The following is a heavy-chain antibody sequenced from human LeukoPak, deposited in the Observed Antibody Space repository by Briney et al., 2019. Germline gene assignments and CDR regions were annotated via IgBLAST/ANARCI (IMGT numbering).Heavy chain of an antibody. V-gene: IGHV4-34*01. CDR1: GFTFSSYW. J-gene: IGHJ4*02. CDR3: ARVGYYYDSSGYYYHPSLDY. CDR2: INHSGST. D-gene: IGHD3-22*01. Sequence: PGGSLRLSCAASGFTFSSYWMSWVRQPPGKGLEWIGEINHSGSTNYNPSLKSRVTISVDTSKNQFSLKLSSVTAADTAVYYCARVGYYYDSSGYYYHPSLDYWGQGTLVTVSS.